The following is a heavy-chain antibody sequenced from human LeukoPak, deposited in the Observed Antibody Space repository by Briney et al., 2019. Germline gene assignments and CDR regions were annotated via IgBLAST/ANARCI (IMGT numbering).Heavy chain of an antibody. J-gene: IGHJ4*02. CDR3: ARWYSGSYRIDY. D-gene: IGHD1-26*01. CDR2: IYYSGST. Sequence: SQTLSLTCTVSGGSISSGGYYWSWIRQHPGKGLEWIGYIYYSGSTYYNPSLKSRVTISVDTSKNQFSLKLSSVTAADTAVYYCARWYSGSYRIDYWGQGSLVTVSS. V-gene: IGHV4-31*03. CDR1: GGSISSGGYY.